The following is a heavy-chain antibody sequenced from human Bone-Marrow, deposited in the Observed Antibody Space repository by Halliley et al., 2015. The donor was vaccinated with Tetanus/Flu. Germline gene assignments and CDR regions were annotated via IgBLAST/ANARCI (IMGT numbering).Heavy chain of an antibody. CDR1: GGSVTSNDW. CDR3: ARWFFGSGSPFFVS. J-gene: IGHJ4*02. V-gene: IGHV4-4*01. Sequence: TLSLTCAVSGGSVTSNDWWSWVRQPPGKGLEWIGEIFHIGTTNYNPSLKSRVTISVDKSNNELSLKETSVTAADTAVYFCARWFFGSGSPFFVSWGQGALVGVSS. CDR2: IFHIGTT. D-gene: IGHD3-10*01.